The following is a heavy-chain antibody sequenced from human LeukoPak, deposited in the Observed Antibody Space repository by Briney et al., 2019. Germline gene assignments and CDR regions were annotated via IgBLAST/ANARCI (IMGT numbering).Heavy chain of an antibody. J-gene: IGHJ4*02. CDR1: GGSISSTSYY. CDR3: ARRLKVTEHFDY. D-gene: IGHD2-21*02. CDR2: IYYTGST. V-gene: IGHV4-39*01. Sequence: SETLSLTCTVSGGSISSTSYYWGWIRQPPGKGREWLGSIYYTGSTYYNPSLNTRVTMSVDTSKNQFSLKLSSVTAADTAVYYCARRLKVTEHFDYWGQGTLVTVSS.